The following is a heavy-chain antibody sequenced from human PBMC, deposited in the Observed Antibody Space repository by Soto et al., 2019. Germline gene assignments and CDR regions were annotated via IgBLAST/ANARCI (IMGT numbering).Heavy chain of an antibody. V-gene: IGHV4-30-4*01. CDR1: GDSISTVDYF. CDR3: ARGRYCLTGRYFPNWFDS. D-gene: IGHD2-15*01. Sequence: SETLSLTCSVSGDSISTVDYFWAWIRQPPGQALEYIGYIYKSATTYYNPSFESRVAISLDTSKSQFSLNVTSVTAADTAVYFCARGRYCLTGRYFPNWFDSWGQGTLVTVLL. CDR2: IYKSATT. J-gene: IGHJ5*01.